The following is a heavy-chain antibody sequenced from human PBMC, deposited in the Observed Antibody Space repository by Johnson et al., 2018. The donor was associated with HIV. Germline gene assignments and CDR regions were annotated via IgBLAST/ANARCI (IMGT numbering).Heavy chain of an antibody. V-gene: IGHV3-64*01. CDR2: VSSNGGKT. D-gene: IGHD3-22*01. CDR3: AKDLHYYDSSGFNDAFDI. Sequence: VQLVESGGGVVQPGRSLRLSCAASGFTFSTYAMHWVRQAPGKGLEYVSGVSSNGGKTYYANSVKGRFTISRDNSKNTLYLQMNSLRAEDTAIYYCAKDLHYYDSSGFNDAFDIWGQGTMVAVSS. CDR1: GFTFSTYA. J-gene: IGHJ3*02.